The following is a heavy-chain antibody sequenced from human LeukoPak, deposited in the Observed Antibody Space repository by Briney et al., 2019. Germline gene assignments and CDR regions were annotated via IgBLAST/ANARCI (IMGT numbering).Heavy chain of an antibody. Sequence: PSETLSLTCTVSGGSISNYYWSWIRQPPGKGLECIGYIYYSGTTNYNPSLKSRVTISVDTSKNQCSLKLSSVTAADTAVYYCARHGGYSSPYLHWGQGTLVTVSS. J-gene: IGHJ1*01. CDR1: GGSISNYY. CDR2: IYYSGTT. D-gene: IGHD6-13*01. V-gene: IGHV4-59*08. CDR3: ARHGGYSSPYLH.